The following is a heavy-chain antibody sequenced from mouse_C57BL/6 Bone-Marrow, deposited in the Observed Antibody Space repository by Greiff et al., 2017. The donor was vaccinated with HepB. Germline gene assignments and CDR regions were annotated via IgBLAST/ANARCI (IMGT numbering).Heavy chain of an antibody. CDR1: GYSITSGYY. Sequence: EVQLVESGPGLVKPSQSLSLTCSVTGYSITSGYYWNWIRQFPGNKLEWMGYISYDGSNNYNPSLKNRISITRDTSKNQFFLKLNSVTTEDTATYYCARVWDEAYWGQGTLDTVSA. D-gene: IGHD4-1*01. V-gene: IGHV3-6*01. J-gene: IGHJ3*01. CDR2: ISYDGSN. CDR3: ARVWDEAY.